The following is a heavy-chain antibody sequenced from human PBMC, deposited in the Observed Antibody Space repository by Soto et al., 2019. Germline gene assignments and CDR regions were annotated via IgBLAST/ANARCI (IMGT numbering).Heavy chain of an antibody. D-gene: IGHD5-18*01. CDR2: IYAGDSET. CDR1: GYSFSSYW. Sequence: GESLKISCKGSGYSFSSYWIGWVRQMPGKGLELMGIIYAGDSETRYSPSFQGQVTISVDKSISTAYLHWSSLKASDTAMYFCARHTSDRYGPEYWGQGTQGTVS. J-gene: IGHJ4*02. V-gene: IGHV5-51*01. CDR3: ARHTSDRYGPEY.